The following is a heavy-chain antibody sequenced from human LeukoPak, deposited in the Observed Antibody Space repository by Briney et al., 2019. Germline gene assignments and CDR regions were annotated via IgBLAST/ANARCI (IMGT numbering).Heavy chain of an antibody. CDR3: ARDRDDSSGYYYPLDS. CDR2: ISSSSSYI. J-gene: IGHJ4*02. D-gene: IGHD3-22*01. V-gene: IGHV3-21*01. Sequence: GGSLRLSCAASGFTFSSYSMNWVRQAPGKGLEWVSAISSSSSYIHYADSVKGRFTISRDNAKNSLYLQMNSLRAEDTAVYYCARDRDDSSGYYYPLDSWGQGTLVTVSS. CDR1: GFTFSSYS.